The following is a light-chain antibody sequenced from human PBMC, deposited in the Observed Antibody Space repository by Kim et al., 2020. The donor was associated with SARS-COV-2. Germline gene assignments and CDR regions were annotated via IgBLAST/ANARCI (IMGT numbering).Light chain of an antibody. CDR2: KAS. CDR3: QQYNSYPRT. J-gene: IGKJ4*01. CDR1: RSISIW. Sequence: DIQMTQSPSTLSASVGDRVTITCRASRSISIWLAWYQQKPGKAPKLLTYKASTLESGVPSRFSGSGSGTEFTLTISSLQPDDFATYYCQQYNSYPRTFGGGTKVDIK. V-gene: IGKV1-5*03.